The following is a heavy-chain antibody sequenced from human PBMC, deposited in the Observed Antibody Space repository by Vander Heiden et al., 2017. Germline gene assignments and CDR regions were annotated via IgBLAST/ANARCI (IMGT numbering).Heavy chain of an antibody. CDR3: AREFDTFDY. Sequence: QVQLVESGGGVVQPGRSLRLSCAASGFTFSLCAMHWVRQAPGKGLEWVAGISSDGREQGYADSVKGRFTISRDKSKNTVSVKMNRLRAEDTAVYYCAREFDTFDYWGQGTLVTVSS. J-gene: IGHJ4*02. V-gene: IGHV3-30*04. D-gene: IGHD5-18*01. CDR1: GFTFSLCA. CDR2: ISSDGREQ.